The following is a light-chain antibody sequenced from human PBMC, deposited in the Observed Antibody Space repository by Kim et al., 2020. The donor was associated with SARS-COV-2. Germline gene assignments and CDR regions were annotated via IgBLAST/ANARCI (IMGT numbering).Light chain of an antibody. Sequence: QSALTQPPSASGSPGQSVTISCTGTSSDVGGYNYVSWYQQHPGKVPKLMIYEVTKRPSGVPDRFSGSKSGNTASLTVSGLQPEDEADYYCSSVEGGDNLVFGGGTQLTVL. CDR3: SSVEGGDNLV. CDR1: SSDVGGYNY. CDR2: EVT. J-gene: IGLJ2*01. V-gene: IGLV2-8*01.